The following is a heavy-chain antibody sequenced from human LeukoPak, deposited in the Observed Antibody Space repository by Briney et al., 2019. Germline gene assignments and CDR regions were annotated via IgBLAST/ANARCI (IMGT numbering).Heavy chain of an antibody. CDR2: ISRDGDST. Sequence: GGSLRLSCAASGFTFSSYAMSWVRQAPGKGLEWVSLISRDGDSTYYADSVKGRFTISRDNSKNSLYLQMNSLRSEDTAFYYCAKDMAAYYYASGNIDYWGQGTLVTVSS. J-gene: IGHJ4*02. CDR1: GFTFSSYA. D-gene: IGHD3-10*01. V-gene: IGHV3-43*02. CDR3: AKDMAAYYYASGNIDY.